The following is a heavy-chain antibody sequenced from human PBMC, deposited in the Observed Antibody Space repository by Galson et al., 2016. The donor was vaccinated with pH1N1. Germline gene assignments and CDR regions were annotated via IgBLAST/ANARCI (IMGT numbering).Heavy chain of an antibody. Sequence: SVKVSCKASGYTFTRYYLHWVRQAPGQGLEWMGVLDPTGGGTTYAQKFHSRLTMTGDTSTSTFSMELSSLKSEDTAVYYCTRDLGRLRDYWGQGTLVTVSS. CDR3: TRDLGRLRDY. D-gene: IGHD1-26*01. CDR1: GYTFTRYY. V-gene: IGHV1-46*01. J-gene: IGHJ4*02. CDR2: LDPTGGGT.